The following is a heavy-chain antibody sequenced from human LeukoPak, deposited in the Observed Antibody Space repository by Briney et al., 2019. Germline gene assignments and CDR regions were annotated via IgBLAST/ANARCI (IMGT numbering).Heavy chain of an antibody. CDR1: GGSISSSSYY. CDR3: ARRWRGRRSRGWSMSGDYFDY. D-gene: IGHD6-19*01. V-gene: IGHV4-39*01. J-gene: IGHJ4*02. CDR2: IYYSGST. Sequence: PSETLSLTCTVSGGSISSSSYYWGWIRQPPGKGLEWIGSIYYSGSTYYNPSLKSRVTISVDTSKNQFSLKLSSVTAADTAVYYCARRWRGRRSRGWSMSGDYFDYWGQGTLVTVSS.